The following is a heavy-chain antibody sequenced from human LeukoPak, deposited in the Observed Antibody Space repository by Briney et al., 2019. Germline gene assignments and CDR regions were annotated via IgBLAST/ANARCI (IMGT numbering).Heavy chain of an antibody. D-gene: IGHD1-26*01. CDR2: ISSSGSTI. CDR3: ARESATPSYNWFDP. CDR1: GFTFSDYY. V-gene: IGHV3-11*01. J-gene: IGHJ5*02. Sequence: GGSLRLSCAASGFTFSDYYMSWIRQAPGKGLEWVSYISSSGSTIYYADSVKGRFTISRDNAKNSLYLQMNSLRAEDTAVYYCARESATPSYNWFDPRGQGTLVTVSS.